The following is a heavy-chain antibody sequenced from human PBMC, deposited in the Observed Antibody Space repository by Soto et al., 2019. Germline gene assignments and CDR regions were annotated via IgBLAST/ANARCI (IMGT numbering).Heavy chain of an antibody. Sequence: QVQLVESGGGVVQPGRSLRLSCAASGFTFSGYGMHWVRQAPGKGLEWVAITWHDGSNTYYADSVRGRFTISRDNSKKTLYLQMDSLRAEDTAVYYCARDGVGATTFFGYFDYWGQGTLVTVSS. J-gene: IGHJ4*02. V-gene: IGHV3-33*01. CDR1: GFTFSGYG. D-gene: IGHD1-26*01. CDR3: ARDGVGATTFFGYFDY. CDR2: TWHDGSNT.